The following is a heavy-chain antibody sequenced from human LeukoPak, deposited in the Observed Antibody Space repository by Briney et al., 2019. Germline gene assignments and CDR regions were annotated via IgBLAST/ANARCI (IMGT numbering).Heavy chain of an antibody. J-gene: IGHJ2*01. CDR3: ARGRYFDL. CDR1: GFTFTTYG. Sequence: GGSLRLSCSASGFTFTTYGMNWVRQAPAKGLEWVSSITTGIGYTYYAASVKGRFTISRDNAKNSLYLEMNGLRVEDTAVYYCARGRYFDLWGRGTLVTVSS. CDR2: ITTGIGYT. V-gene: IGHV3-21*01.